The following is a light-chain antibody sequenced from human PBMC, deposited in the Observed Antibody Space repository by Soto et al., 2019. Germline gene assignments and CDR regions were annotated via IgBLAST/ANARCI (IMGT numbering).Light chain of an antibody. CDR3: QQYNNWPT. CDR2: GAS. CDR1: QSVRSN. Sequence: EIVMTQSPATLSVSPGERATLSCRASQSVRSNLAWYQPKPDQAPRLLIYGASTRATGIPARFSGSGSGTEFPLTISRLQSEDFAVYYCQQYNNWPTFGRGTKVDIK. V-gene: IGKV3-15*01. J-gene: IGKJ1*01.